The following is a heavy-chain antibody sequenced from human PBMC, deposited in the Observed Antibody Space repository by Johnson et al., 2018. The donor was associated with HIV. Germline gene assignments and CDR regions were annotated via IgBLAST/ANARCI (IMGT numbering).Heavy chain of an antibody. CDR1: GFTFGDYA. D-gene: IGHD3-22*01. Sequence: QMVESGGGLVQPGRSLRLSCAASGFTFGDYAMHWVRQAPGKGLEWVSGISWNSGSIGYADSVKGRFTISRDNAKNSLYLQMNSLRAEDTAVYYCARVTYYYDTQAFDFWGQGTMVTVSS. J-gene: IGHJ3*01. CDR3: ARVTYYYDTQAFDF. CDR2: ISWNSGSI. V-gene: IGHV3-9*01.